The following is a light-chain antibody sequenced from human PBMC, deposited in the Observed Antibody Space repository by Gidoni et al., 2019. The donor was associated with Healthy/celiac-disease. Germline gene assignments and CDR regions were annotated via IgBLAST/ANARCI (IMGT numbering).Light chain of an antibody. J-gene: IGKJ2*01. Sequence: DIQMTQSPSSLSASVGDRVTITCRVRQGSSNYLAWLQQKPGKAPKSLIYAASRLQSGVPSKSSGSGSGTDFTLTSSSLQPEDVATYYCQQYNSYPYTFGQGTKLEIK. CDR2: AAS. CDR1: QGSSNY. CDR3: QQYNSYPYT. V-gene: IGKV1-16*02.